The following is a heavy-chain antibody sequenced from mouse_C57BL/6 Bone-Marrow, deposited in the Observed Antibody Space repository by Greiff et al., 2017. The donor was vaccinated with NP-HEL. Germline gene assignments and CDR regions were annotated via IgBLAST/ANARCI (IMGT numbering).Heavy chain of an antibody. CDR2: IDPSDSYT. CDR1: GYTFTSYW. V-gene: IGHV1-50*01. J-gene: IGHJ2*01. D-gene: IGHD2-13*01. CDR3: ARGTGEPYFDY. Sequence: QVQLQQPGAELVKPGASVKLSCKASGYTFTSYWMQWVKQRPGQGLEWIGEIDPSDSYTNYNQKFKGKATLTVDTASSTAYMQLSSLTSEDSAVYYCARGTGEPYFDYWGQGTTLTVSS.